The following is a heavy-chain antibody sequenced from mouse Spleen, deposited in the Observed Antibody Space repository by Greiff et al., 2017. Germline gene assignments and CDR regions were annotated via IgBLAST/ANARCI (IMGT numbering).Heavy chain of an antibody. V-gene: IGHV1-64*01. CDR1: GYTFTSYW. CDR2: IHPNSGST. J-gene: IGHJ2*01. CDR3: ARSRGDYPYFDY. D-gene: IGHD2-13*01. Sequence: QVQLQQPGAELVKPGASVKLSCKASGYTFTSYWMHWVKQRPGQGLEWIGMIHPNSGSTNYNEKFKSKATLTVDKSSSTAYMQLSSLTSEDSAVYYCARSRGDYPYFDYWGQGTTLTVSS.